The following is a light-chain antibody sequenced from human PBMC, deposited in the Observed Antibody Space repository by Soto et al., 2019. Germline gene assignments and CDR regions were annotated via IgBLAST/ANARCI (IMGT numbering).Light chain of an antibody. Sequence: DIQMTQSPSTPSASVGDRVTITCRARQNIVNWLAWYQQKPGKAPNLLIYKTSTLQRGVPSRFSGSGSGTEFTLTISSLQPDDFQTYYCQQYDSHPMYTFGQGTKVDIK. J-gene: IGKJ2*01. V-gene: IGKV1-5*03. CDR2: KTS. CDR3: QQYDSHPMYT. CDR1: QNIVNW.